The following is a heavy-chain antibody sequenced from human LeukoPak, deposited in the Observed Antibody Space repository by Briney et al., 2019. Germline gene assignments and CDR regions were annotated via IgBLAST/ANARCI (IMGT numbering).Heavy chain of an antibody. D-gene: IGHD3-9*01. CDR3: ARHLRQNYDILTGYYHGVWFDP. CDR1: GFTFSSYG. V-gene: IGHV3-30*03. J-gene: IGHJ5*02. CDR2: ISYDGSNK. Sequence: GGSLRLSCAASGFTFSSYGMHWVRQAPGKGLEWVAVISYDGSNKYYADSVKGRFTISRDNSKNTLYLQMNSLRAEDTAVYYCARHLRQNYDILTGYYHGVWFDPWGQGTLVTVSS.